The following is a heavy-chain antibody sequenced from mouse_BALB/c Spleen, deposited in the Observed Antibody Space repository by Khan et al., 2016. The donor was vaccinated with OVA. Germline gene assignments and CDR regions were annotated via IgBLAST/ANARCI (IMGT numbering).Heavy chain of an antibody. CDR3: ARSASYWFFDV. D-gene: IGHD6-1*01. J-gene: IGHJ1*01. V-gene: IGHV9-3-1*01. CDR1: GYTFTNYG. Sequence: QIQLVQSGPELKKPGETVKISCKASGYTFTNYGMNWVKQAPGKGLKWMGWINTYTGEPTYADDFKGRFAFSLETSANTAYLQINNLKNEDTATSFCARSASYWFFDVWGAGTTVTLSS. CDR2: INTYTGEP.